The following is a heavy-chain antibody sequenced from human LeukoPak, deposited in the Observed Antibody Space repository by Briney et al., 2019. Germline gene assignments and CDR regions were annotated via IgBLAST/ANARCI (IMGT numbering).Heavy chain of an antibody. V-gene: IGHV3-7*03. Sequence: GGSLRLSCAASGFTFNRSWMSWVRQAPGKGLEWVANIKQDGSEKYCVDSVKGRFTISRDNAKNSLYLQMNSLRAEDTAVFYCARAQFTMVRGVAIPLFDYWGQGTLVTVSS. CDR2: IKQDGSEK. CDR1: GFTFNRSW. J-gene: IGHJ4*02. CDR3: ARAQFTMVRGVAIPLFDY. D-gene: IGHD3-10*01.